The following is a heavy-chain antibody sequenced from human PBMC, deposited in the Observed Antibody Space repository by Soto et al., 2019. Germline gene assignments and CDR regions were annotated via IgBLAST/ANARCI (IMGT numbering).Heavy chain of an antibody. CDR3: ARRLYYDSSGFEGGGMDV. J-gene: IGHJ6*02. V-gene: IGHV4-59*08. CDR2: IHYSGST. Sequence: SETLSLTCTVSGVSFSSYYWSWIRQPPGKGLEWIGYIHYSGSTSYNPSLKSRVAISVDTSKNQFSLKLSSVTAADTAVYYCARRLYYDSSGFEGGGMDVWGQGTTVT. D-gene: IGHD3-22*01. CDR1: GVSFSSYY.